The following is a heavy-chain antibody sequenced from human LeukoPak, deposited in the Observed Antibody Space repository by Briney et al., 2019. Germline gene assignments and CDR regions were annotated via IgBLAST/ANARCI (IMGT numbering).Heavy chain of an antibody. CDR3: AREGYYDSSGYCGY. CDR1: GFTFSDYY. CDR2: ISSSGSTI. Sequence: GGSLRLSXAASGFTFSDYYMSWIRQAPGKGLEWVAYISSSGSTIYYADSVKGRFTISRDNAKNSLYLQMNSLRAEDTAVYYCAREGYYDSSGYCGYWGQGTLVTVSS. D-gene: IGHD3-22*01. V-gene: IGHV3-11*04. J-gene: IGHJ4*02.